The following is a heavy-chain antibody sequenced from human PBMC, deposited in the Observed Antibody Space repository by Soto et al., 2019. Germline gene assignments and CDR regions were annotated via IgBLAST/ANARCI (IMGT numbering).Heavy chain of an antibody. Sequence: QMQLVESGGGVVQPGKSLRLSCAASGFTFSSSALHWVRQAPGKGLEWVAVISSDGTNGYYADSVRGRFPISRDTSQNTLYLQMNSLRAEDTAVYYCARTYCRTTRCYLYYYGMDVWGQGTTVTVSS. CDR3: ARTYCRTTRCYLYYYGMDV. CDR2: ISSDGTNG. V-gene: IGHV3-30*04. CDR1: GFTFSSSA. D-gene: IGHD2-2*01. J-gene: IGHJ6*02.